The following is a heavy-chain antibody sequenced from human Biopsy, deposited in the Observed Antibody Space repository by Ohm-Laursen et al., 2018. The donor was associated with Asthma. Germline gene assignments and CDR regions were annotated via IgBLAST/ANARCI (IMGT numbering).Heavy chain of an antibody. CDR2: ISDDGGQK. V-gene: IGHV3-30*18. CDR3: AKDEGKVKNWFDP. J-gene: IGHJ5*02. D-gene: IGHD2/OR15-2a*01. Sequence: SLRLSCAASGFTFSNFGMHWLRQAPGKGLEWLAVISDDGGQKHYGASVKGRFTISRDNSRSTVFLDMTSLKDEDTGLYFCAKDEGKVKNWFDPWGPGTRVNVSS. CDR1: GFTFSNFG.